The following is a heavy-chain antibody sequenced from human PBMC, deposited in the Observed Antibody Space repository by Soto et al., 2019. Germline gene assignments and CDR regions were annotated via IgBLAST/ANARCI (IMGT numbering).Heavy chain of an antibody. D-gene: IGHD2-2*01. CDR1: GGTFSSYA. Sequence: ASVKVSCKASGGTFSSYAISWVRQAPGQGLEWMGGIIPIFGTANYAQKFQGRVTITADESTSTAYMELSSLRSEDTAVYYCARDRWRDIVVVPAASDYYYYGMDVWGQGTTVTVSS. J-gene: IGHJ6*02. CDR2: IIPIFGTA. CDR3: ARDRWRDIVVVPAASDYYYYGMDV. V-gene: IGHV1-69*13.